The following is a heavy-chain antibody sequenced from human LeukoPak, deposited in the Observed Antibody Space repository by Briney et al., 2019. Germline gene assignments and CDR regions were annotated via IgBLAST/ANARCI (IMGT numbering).Heavy chain of an antibody. J-gene: IGHJ6*02. CDR2: MNPNSGNI. D-gene: IGHD3-10*01. Sequence: ASVKVSCKASGYTFTSYDINWVRQATGQGLEWMGWMNPNSGNIGYTQKFQGRVTMTRNTSISTAYMELSSLRSEDTAVYYCARGSSVWFGESYGMDVWGQGTTVTVSS. CDR1: GYTFTSYD. CDR3: ARGSSVWFGESYGMDV. V-gene: IGHV1-8*01.